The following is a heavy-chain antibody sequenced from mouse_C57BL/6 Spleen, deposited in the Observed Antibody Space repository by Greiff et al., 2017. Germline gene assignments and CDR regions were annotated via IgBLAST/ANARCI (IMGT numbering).Heavy chain of an antibody. Sequence: VQLQQPGAELVMPGASVKLSCKASGYTFTSYWMHWVKQRPGQGLEWIGEIDPSDSYTNYNQKFKGKSTLTVDKSSSTAYMQLSSLTSEDSAVYYCARSNYGSSLYYFDYWCQGTTLTVSS. D-gene: IGHD1-1*01. CDR3: ARSNYGSSLYYFDY. J-gene: IGHJ2*01. V-gene: IGHV1-69*01. CDR2: IDPSDSYT. CDR1: GYTFTSYW.